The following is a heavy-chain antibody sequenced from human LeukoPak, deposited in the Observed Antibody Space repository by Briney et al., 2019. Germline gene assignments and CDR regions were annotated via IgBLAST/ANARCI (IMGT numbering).Heavy chain of an antibody. V-gene: IGHV3-23*01. CDR1: GFSFSSDA. J-gene: IGHJ1*01. CDR3: AKENYGDETGGRFEH. D-gene: IGHD4-17*01. CDR2: ISVSGGST. Sequence: GGSLTLSCAVSGFSFSSDAMSWVRQPPRNGMEWVSAISVSGGSTNYESSVKGRFTISRDNSKNTLYLQMNSLRAEDTAVYYCAKENYGDETGGRFEHWGQGTLVTVSS.